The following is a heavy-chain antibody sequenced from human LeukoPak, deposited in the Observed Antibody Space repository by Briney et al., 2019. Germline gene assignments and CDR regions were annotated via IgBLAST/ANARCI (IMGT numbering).Heavy chain of an antibody. CDR1: GGSISSNN. CDR3: ARSRNGWSQFDH. D-gene: IGHD6-19*01. V-gene: IGHV4-59*08. CDR2: IYDSGST. Sequence: SETLSLACIVSGGSISSNNWSWIRQPPGKGLEWIGYIYDSGSTNYNPSLKSRVTISVDTSKNQFSLNLNSVTAADTAFYYCARSRNGWSQFDHWGQGTLVTVSS. J-gene: IGHJ4*02.